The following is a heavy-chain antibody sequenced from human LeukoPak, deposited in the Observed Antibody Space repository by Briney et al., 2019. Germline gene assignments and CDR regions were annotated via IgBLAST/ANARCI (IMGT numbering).Heavy chain of an antibody. D-gene: IGHD3-3*01. CDR1: GFTFSSYW. V-gene: IGHV3-74*01. J-gene: IGHJ5*02. CDR2: INTDGSST. CDR3: ARGGGPIGRFLEWLSPTLNWFDP. Sequence: GGSLRLSCAASGFTFSSYWMHWVREAPGKGLVWVSRINTDGSSTSYADSVKGRFTISRDNAKNTLYLQMNSLRAEDTAVYYCARGGGPIGRFLEWLSPTLNWFDPWSQGTLVTVSS.